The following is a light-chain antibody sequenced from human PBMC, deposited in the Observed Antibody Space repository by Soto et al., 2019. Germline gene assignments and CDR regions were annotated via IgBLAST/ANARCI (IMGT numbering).Light chain of an antibody. CDR1: SSNIGAGYD. CDR2: SNN. V-gene: IGLV1-40*01. J-gene: IGLJ3*02. Sequence: QSVLTQLPSVSGAPGQRVTISCTGTSSNIGAGYDVHWYQQLPGKAPTLLIYSNNDRPSGVPDRFSGSKSGTSASLAITGLQADDEADYYCHSYDSSLSAVVFGGGTQLTVL. CDR3: HSYDSSLSAVV.